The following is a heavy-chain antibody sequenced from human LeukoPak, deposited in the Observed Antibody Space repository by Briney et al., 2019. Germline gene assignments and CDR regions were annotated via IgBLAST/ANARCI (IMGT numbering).Heavy chain of an antibody. CDR3: AKHMVRGVIFDY. J-gene: IGHJ4*02. CDR2: LSGAGGST. Sequence: GGSLRLSCSASGFTFDNYAMHWVRQAPGKGLEWVSALSGAGGSTFYIDSVKGRFTISRDNSKNTLYLQMNSLRAKDTAVYYCAKHMVRGVIFDYWGQGTLVTVSS. CDR1: GFTFDNYA. D-gene: IGHD3-10*01. V-gene: IGHV3-23*01.